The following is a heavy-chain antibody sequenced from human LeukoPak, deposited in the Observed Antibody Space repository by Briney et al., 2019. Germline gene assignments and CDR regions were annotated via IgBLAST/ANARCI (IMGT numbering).Heavy chain of an antibody. CDR2: IYYSGST. J-gene: IGHJ6*02. D-gene: IGHD3-22*01. CDR1: GGSISSGGYY. Sequence: SETLSLTCTVSGGSISSGGYYWSWIRQHPGKGLEWIGYIYYSGSTYYNPSLKSRVTISVDTSKNQFSLKLSSVTAADTAVYYCARTASLPYRFQLVVVTPGYGMDVWGQGTTVTVSS. V-gene: IGHV4-31*03. CDR3: ARTASLPYRFQLVVVTPGYGMDV.